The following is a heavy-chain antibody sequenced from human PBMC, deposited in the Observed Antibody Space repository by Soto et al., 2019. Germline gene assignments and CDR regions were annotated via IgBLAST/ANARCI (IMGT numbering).Heavy chain of an antibody. D-gene: IGHD6-13*01. CDR3: ARLLRQQLVQYYYYYGMDV. V-gene: IGHV4-34*01. CDR1: GGSFSGYY. CDR2: INHSGST. J-gene: IGHJ6*02. Sequence: PSETLSLTCAVYGGSFSGYYWSWIRQPPGKGLEWIGEINHSGSTNYNPSLKSRVTISVDTSKNQFSLKLSSVTAADTAVYYCARLLRQQLVQYYYYYGMDVWGQGTTVTVSS.